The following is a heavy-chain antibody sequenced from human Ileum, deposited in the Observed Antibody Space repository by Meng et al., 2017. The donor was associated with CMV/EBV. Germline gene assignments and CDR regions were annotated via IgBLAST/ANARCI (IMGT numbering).Heavy chain of an antibody. CDR3: TRGRSGWYGWFDP. V-gene: IGHV3-74*01. CDR1: GFTFSSYW. J-gene: IGHJ5*02. Sequence: GGSLRLSCAASGFTFSSYWMHWVRQAPGKGLVWVSRINSDGSSTSYADFVKGRFTISRDNAKNTLYLQVNSLRVEDTAVYYCTRGRSGWYGWFDPWGQGTLVTVSS. CDR2: INSDGSST. D-gene: IGHD6-19*01.